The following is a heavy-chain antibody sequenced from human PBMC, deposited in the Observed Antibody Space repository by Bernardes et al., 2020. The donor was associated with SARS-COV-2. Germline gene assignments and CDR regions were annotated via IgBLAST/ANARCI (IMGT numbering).Heavy chain of an antibody. CDR1: GGSISSGSYY. V-gene: IGHV4-61*02. CDR2: IYTSGST. CDR3: ARGTAAAGGRYYYYGMDV. D-gene: IGHD6-13*01. J-gene: IGHJ6*02. Sequence: SETLSLTCTVSGGSISSGSYYWSWIRQPAGKGLEWIGRIYTSGSTNYNPSLKSRVTISVDTSKNQFSLKLSSVTAADTAVYYCARGTAAAGGRYYYYGMDVWGQGTTVPVSS.